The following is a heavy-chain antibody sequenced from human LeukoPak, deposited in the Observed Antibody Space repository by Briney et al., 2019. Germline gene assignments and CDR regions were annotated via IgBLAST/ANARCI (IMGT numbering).Heavy chain of an antibody. D-gene: IGHD3-22*01. CDR2: IYPGDSDT. Sequence: KLSCKGSGYSFTSYWIGWVRQMPGKGLEWMGIIYPGDSDTRYSPSFQGQVTISADKSISTAYLQWSSLKASDTAMYYCARQGRPSDYYDSSGYYPNFDYWGQGTLVTVSS. V-gene: IGHV5-51*01. CDR3: ARQGRPSDYYDSSGYYPNFDY. CDR1: GYSFTSYW. J-gene: IGHJ4*02.